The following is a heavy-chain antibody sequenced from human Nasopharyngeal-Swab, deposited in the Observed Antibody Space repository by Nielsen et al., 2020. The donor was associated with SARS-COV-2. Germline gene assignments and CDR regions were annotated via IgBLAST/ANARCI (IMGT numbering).Heavy chain of an antibody. CDR2: INHSGST. CDR1: GGSFSGYY. J-gene: IGHJ4*02. D-gene: IGHD3-3*01. V-gene: IGHV4-34*01. CDR3: ARKGYYDFWSGYYHFDY. Sequence: ETLSLTCAVYGGSFSGYYWSWIRQPPGKGLEWIGEINHSGSTNYNPSLKSRVTISVDTSKNQFSLKLSSVTAADTAVYYCARKGYYDFWSGYYHFDYWGQGTLVTVSS.